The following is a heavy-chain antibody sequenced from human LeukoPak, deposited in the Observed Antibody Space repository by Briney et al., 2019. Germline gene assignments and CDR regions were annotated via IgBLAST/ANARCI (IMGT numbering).Heavy chain of an antibody. V-gene: IGHV4-4*07. D-gene: IGHD6-13*01. CDR2: INISGST. Sequence: SETLSLTCTVSGGSISGDYWSWIRQPAGKGLEWIGRINISGSTNYNPSLKSRVTMSVDTSKNQFSLKLSSVTAADTAVYYCAREKSSWSGLDAFDIWGQGTMVTVSS. CDR3: AREKSSWSGLDAFDI. CDR1: GGSISGDY. J-gene: IGHJ3*02.